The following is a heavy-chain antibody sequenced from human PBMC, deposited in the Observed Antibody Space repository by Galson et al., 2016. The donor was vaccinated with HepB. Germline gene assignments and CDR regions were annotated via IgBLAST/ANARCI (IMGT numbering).Heavy chain of an antibody. D-gene: IGHD5-24*01. J-gene: IGHJ4*02. V-gene: IGHV5-51*01. CDR2: LYPGDSDI. CDR3: ARPGYLLEMATMFY. Sequence: QSGAEVKKPGESLKISCKALGYSFTSDWIGWVRQMPGKGLEWMGILYPGDSDIRYSPSFQGHVTISVDRSFSTAYLEWSSLKASDTAMYYCARPGYLLEMATMFYWGQGTLVAVSA. CDR1: GYSFTSDW.